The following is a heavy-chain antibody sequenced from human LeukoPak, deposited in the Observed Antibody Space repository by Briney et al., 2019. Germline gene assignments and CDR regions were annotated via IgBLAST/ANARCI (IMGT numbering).Heavy chain of an antibody. J-gene: IGHJ6*04. CDR2: ISSSSGTI. CDR3: AELGITMIGGV. V-gene: IGHV3-48*01. CDR1: GFTFSGYA. D-gene: IGHD3-10*02. Sequence: GGSLRLSCAASGFTFSGYAMNWVRQAPGKGLEWVAYISSSSGTIYYTDSVKGRFTISRDNAKNSLYLQMNSLRAEDTAVYYCAELGITMIGGVWGKGTTVTISS.